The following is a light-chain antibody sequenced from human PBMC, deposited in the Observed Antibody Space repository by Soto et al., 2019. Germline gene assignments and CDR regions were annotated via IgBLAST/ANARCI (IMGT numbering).Light chain of an antibody. CDR2: EVS. V-gene: IGLV2-14*03. CDR1: SSDVGGYNS. CDR3: SSYRSSSTPYYV. J-gene: IGLJ1*01. Sequence: QSALTQPASVSGSPRQSITISCTGTSSDVGGYNSVSWYQQHPGKAPKLMIYEVSNRPSGVSNRFSGSKSGNTASLTISGLQAEDESDYYCSSYRSSSTPYYVFGTGTKLTVL.